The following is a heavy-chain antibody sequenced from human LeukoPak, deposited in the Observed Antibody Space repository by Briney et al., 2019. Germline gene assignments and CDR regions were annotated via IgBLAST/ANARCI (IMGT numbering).Heavy chain of an antibody. CDR3: AREPWFGNYYDSSGYQARDAFDI. V-gene: IGHV1-69*06. CDR1: GYTFTNYY. Sequence: SVKVSCKASGYTFTNYYIHWVRQAPGQGLEWMGGIIPIFGTANYAQKFQGRVTITADKSTSTAYMELSSLRSEDTAVYYCAREPWFGNYYDSSGYQARDAFDIWGQGTMVTVSS. D-gene: IGHD3-22*01. J-gene: IGHJ3*02. CDR2: IIPIFGTA.